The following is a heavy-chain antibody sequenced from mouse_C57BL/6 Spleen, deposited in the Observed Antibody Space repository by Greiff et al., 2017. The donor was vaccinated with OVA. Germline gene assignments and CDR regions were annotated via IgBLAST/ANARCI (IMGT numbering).Heavy chain of an antibody. J-gene: IGHJ2*01. CDR1: GYTFTSYW. Sequence: QVQLQQPGAELVRPGSSVKLSCKASGYTFTSYWMDWVQQRPGQGLEWIGNIYPSDSETHYNQKFKDKATLTVDKSSSTAYMQLSSLTSEDSAVYYCARWRNYGSFRGFDYWGQGTTLTVSS. V-gene: IGHV1-61*01. CDR2: IYPSDSET. CDR3: ARWRNYGSFRGFDY. D-gene: IGHD1-1*01.